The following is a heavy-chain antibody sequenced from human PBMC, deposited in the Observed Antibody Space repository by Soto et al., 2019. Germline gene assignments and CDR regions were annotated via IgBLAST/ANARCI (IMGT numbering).Heavy chain of an antibody. Sequence: WGSLRLSCAASGFTFSSYEMNWVRQAPGKGLEWVSYISSSGSTIYYADSVKGRFTISRDNAKNSLYLQMNSLRAEDTAVYYCARDQHYDFWSGFDYWGQGTLVTVSS. CDR3: ARDQHYDFWSGFDY. CDR1: GFTFSSYE. CDR2: ISSSGSTI. J-gene: IGHJ4*02. V-gene: IGHV3-48*03. D-gene: IGHD3-3*01.